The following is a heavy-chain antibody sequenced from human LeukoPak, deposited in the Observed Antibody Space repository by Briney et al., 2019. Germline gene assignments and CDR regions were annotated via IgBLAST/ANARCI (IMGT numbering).Heavy chain of an antibody. CDR2: ISSSGRAI. Sequence: GGSLRLSCAGSGFTFSSYEMNWIRQAPGKGLEWVSYISSSGRAIYYADSVKGRFTVSRDNAKNSLYLQMNSLRAEDTAVYYCARCPRWAHFDYWGQGTLVTVSS. CDR1: GFTFSSYE. J-gene: IGHJ4*02. D-gene: IGHD4-23*01. CDR3: ARCPRWAHFDY. V-gene: IGHV3-48*03.